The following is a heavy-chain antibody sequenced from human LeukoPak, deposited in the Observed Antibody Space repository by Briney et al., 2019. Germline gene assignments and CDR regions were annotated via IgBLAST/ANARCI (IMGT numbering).Heavy chain of an antibody. Sequence: GGSLRLSCAASGFTVSSNYMSWVRQAPGKGLEWVSVIYSGGSTYYADSVKGRFTISRDNSKNTLYLQMNSLRAEDTAVYYCARDRYDFWSGNYYYYGMDVWGQGTTVTVSS. J-gene: IGHJ6*02. CDR3: ARDRYDFWSGNYYYYGMDV. V-gene: IGHV3-66*01. CDR2: IYSGGST. D-gene: IGHD3-3*01. CDR1: GFTVSSNY.